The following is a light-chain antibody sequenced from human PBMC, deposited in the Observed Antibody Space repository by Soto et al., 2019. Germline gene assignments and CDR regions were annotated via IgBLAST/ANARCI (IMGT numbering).Light chain of an antibody. CDR1: QSINNY. V-gene: IGKV1-39*01. CDR3: QHGYSTPIS. Sequence: DIQMTQSPSSLAASVGDRVTMTCRASQSINNYVNWYQQKPGKAPNLLIYGASNLQGGVPSRFSCSGSGTDFTLTISSLQTEDVATYYCQHGYSTPISFGQGTRLEIK. J-gene: IGKJ5*01. CDR2: GAS.